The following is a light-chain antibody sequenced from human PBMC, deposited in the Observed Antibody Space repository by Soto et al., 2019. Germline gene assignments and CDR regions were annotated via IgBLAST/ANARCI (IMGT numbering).Light chain of an antibody. CDR2: AAS. J-gene: IGKJ1*01. CDR1: QGISNY. V-gene: IGKV1-27*01. Sequence: DIQMTQSPSSLTASVGDRVTITCRASQGISNYLAWYQQKPGKVPKPLIYAASTLQSGVPSRFGGSESGTDFTLTTSGLQPEHVATYYCQQYNSAPWTFGQGTTVEI. CDR3: QQYNSAPWT.